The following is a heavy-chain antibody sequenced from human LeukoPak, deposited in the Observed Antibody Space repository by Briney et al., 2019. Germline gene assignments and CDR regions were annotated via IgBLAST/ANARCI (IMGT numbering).Heavy chain of an antibody. CDR2: IGGSGGYT. J-gene: IGHJ2*01. V-gene: IGHV3-23*01. D-gene: IGHD3-16*01. CDR3: ARNPNFGDWYFDL. CDR1: GFTFSSYA. Sequence: GGSLRLSCAASGFTFSSYAMSWVRQVPGKGLEWVSGIGGSGGYTYYADSVKGRFTISRDTSENTLSLQLNSLRAEDTALYYCARNPNFGDWYFDLWGRGTLVTVSS.